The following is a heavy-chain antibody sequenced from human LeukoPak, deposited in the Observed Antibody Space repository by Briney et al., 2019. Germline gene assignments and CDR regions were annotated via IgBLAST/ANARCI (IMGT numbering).Heavy chain of an antibody. J-gene: IGHJ3*02. Sequence: KPSETLSLTCTVSGGSISSSSYYWGWIRQPPGKGLEWIVSIYYSGSTYYNPSLKSRVTISVDTSKNQFSLKLSSVTAADTAVYYCASVGIFGVVTHDAFDIWGQGTMVTVSS. CDR1: GGSISSSSYY. V-gene: IGHV4-39*01. CDR3: ASVGIFGVVTHDAFDI. D-gene: IGHD3-3*02. CDR2: IYYSGST.